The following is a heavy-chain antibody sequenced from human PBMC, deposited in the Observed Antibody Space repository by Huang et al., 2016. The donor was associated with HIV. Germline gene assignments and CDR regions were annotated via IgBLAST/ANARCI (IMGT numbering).Heavy chain of an antibody. J-gene: IGHJ4*02. CDR3: ARDRDFYDSSGYWGFNYFDY. CDR1: GYAFTSYY. V-gene: IGHV1-46*01. CDR2: INPSAGST. Sequence: QVQLVQSGAEVKKPGASVKVSCKASGYAFTSYYMHWVRPAPGQGLEWMGIINPSAGSTSYAQKVQGRVTTTRDTSTNTVFMELSSLRSEDTAVYYCARDRDFYDSSGYWGFNYFDYWGQGTLVTVSS. D-gene: IGHD3-22*01.